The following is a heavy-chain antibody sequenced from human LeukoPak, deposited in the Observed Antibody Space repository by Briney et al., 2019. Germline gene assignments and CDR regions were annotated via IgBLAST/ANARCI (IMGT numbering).Heavy chain of an antibody. D-gene: IGHD2-15*01. CDR1: GGSISSYY. CDR2: IYYSGST. V-gene: IGHV4-59*01. Sequence: SETLSLTCTVSGGSISSYYWSWIRQPPGKGLEWIGYIYYSGSTNYNPSLKSRVTISVDTSKNQFSLKLSSVTAADTAVYYCARERGYCSGGSCYFDFDYWGQGTLVTVSS. CDR3: ARERGYCSGGSCYFDFDY. J-gene: IGHJ4*02.